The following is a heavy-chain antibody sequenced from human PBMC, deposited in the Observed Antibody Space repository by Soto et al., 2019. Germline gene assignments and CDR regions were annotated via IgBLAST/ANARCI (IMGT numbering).Heavy chain of an antibody. CDR2: IYSGGDT. CDR3: ARGDPFAV. V-gene: IGHV3-53*02. J-gene: IGHJ4*02. CDR1: GFTVSSSY. Sequence: EVQLVETGGGLIQPGGSLRLSCAASGFTVSSSYMSWVRQPPGKGLEWVSIIYSGGDTYYSDSVKDRFTISRDSSTNTLFLQMNNLRAADPAVYYCARGDPFAVWGQGTLVTVSS.